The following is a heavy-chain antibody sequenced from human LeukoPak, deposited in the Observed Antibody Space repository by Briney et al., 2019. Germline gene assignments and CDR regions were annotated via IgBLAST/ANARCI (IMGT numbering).Heavy chain of an antibody. D-gene: IGHD3-16*01. CDR1: TYSVTSDYY. Sequence: SETLSLTCAVSTYSVTSDYYWAWIRQSPETGLEWIGTIYHTGSSYYNPSLESRVTMSVHTFDNEFSLKLTSVTAADTAVYCCARHWGRREAFDIWGQGTVVTVSS. CDR2: IYHTGSS. J-gene: IGHJ3*02. V-gene: IGHV4-38-2*01. CDR3: ARHWGRREAFDI.